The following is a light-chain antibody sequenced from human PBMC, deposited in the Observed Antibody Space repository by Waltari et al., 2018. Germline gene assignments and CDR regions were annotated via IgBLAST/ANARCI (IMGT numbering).Light chain of an antibody. CDR2: DVT. CDR3: SSFRSDHTYV. V-gene: IGLV2-14*01. J-gene: IGLJ1*01. CDR1: TPDVGGYNY. Sequence: QSALTQPASVSGSPGQSIAISCTGTTPDVGGYNYVPWYQQHPGKAPKLLIYDVTNRPSGVSNRFSGSKSGNTASLTISGLQAEDEADYYCSSFRSDHTYVFGSGTEVTVL.